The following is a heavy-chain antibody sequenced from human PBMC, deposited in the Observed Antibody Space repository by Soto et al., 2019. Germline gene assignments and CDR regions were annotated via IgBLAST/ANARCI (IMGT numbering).Heavy chain of an antibody. J-gene: IGHJ6*02. D-gene: IGHD2-21*02. CDR1: GGAISSGYYY. CDR3: AAAYCGGDCYYSRYYYYGMDV. V-gene: IGHV4-30-4*01. CDR2: ICXRGNA. Sequence: PLETLSLRCSVSGGAISSGYYYWSWIRQPSGEGLEGIGYICXRGNAYYNPSLESRLIISIETSKKQFSLKVGSVTAANTPVYYCAAAYCGGDCYYSRYYYYGMDVWGQGTTVT.